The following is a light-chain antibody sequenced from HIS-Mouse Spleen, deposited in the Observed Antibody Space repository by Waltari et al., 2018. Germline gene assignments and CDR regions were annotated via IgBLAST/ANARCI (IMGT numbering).Light chain of an antibody. CDR1: SSDVGSHNL. CDR3: CSYAGSSTWV. Sequence: QSALTQPASVSGSPGQSITISCTGTSSDVGSHNLGSWYQQHPGKAPKLMIYGGSKRPSGVSNRFSGSKSGNTASLTISGLQAEDEADYYCCSYAGSSTWVFGGGTKLTVL. J-gene: IGLJ3*02. CDR2: GGS. V-gene: IGLV2-23*01.